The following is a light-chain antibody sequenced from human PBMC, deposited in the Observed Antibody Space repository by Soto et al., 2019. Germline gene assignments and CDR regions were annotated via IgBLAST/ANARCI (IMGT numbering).Light chain of an antibody. CDR3: QSYDSSLSVMV. Sequence: QSVLTQPPSVPGAPGQRVTISCTGSSSNIGTHFDVHWYQHLPGTAPKLLIYTNNNRPSGVPDRFSGSTSGTSASLAITGLQAEDEADYYCQSYDSSLSVMVFGGGSKVTVL. J-gene: IGLJ2*01. CDR2: TNN. V-gene: IGLV1-40*01. CDR1: SSNIGTHFD.